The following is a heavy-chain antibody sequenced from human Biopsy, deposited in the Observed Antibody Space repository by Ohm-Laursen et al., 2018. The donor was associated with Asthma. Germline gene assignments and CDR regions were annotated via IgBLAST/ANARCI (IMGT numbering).Heavy chain of an antibody. CDR1: GFIFGDYW. V-gene: IGHV3-7*01. Sequence: SLRLSCSAPGFIFGDYWMSWVRQVPGKGLEWVANIKHDGTEKNHVDSLKGRFTISRDNAKNSLYLQMNSLRAEDTAVYYCARTFHFWSPYHAEHYQLWGQGTLVTVPS. D-gene: IGHD3-3*02. CDR3: ARTFHFWSPYHAEHYQL. CDR2: IKHDGTEK. J-gene: IGHJ1*01.